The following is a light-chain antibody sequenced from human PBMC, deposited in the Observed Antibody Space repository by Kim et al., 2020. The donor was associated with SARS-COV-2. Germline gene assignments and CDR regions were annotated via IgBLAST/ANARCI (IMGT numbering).Light chain of an antibody. CDR1: SSNIGAGYD. CDR2: GNS. Sequence: VPISCTGSSSNIGAGYDVHWYQQLPGTAPKVLIYGNSNRPSGVPDRFSGSKSGTSASLAITGLQAEDEADYYCQSYDSSLSGSVVFGGGTQLTVL. V-gene: IGLV1-40*01. CDR3: QSYDSSLSGSVV. J-gene: IGLJ2*01.